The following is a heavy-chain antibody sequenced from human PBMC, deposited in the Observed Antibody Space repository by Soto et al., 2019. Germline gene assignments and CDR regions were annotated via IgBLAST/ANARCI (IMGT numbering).Heavy chain of an antibody. V-gene: IGHV1-18*01. Sequence: QVHLVQSGAEVKKPGASVKVSCKGSGYAFTTYGITWVRQAPGQGLELMGWISADNGNTNYAQRLQGRVNVTRDTSTSTAYMELRSLRSDDTPVYYCARGRYGDYWGQGDLVTVSS. CDR2: ISADNGNT. J-gene: IGHJ4*02. CDR3: ARGRYGDY. D-gene: IGHD1-1*01. CDR1: GYAFTTYG.